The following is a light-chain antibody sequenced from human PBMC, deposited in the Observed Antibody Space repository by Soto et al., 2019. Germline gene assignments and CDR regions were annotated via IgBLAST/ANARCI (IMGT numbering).Light chain of an antibody. CDR2: DVS. Sequence: QSVLTQPASVSGSPGQSITISCTGNSSEFGGYNYVSWYQQHPGKAPKLMIYDVSNRPSGVSNRFSGSKSGNTASLTISGLQAEDEADYYCSSYTSSSTLDVFGTGTKVTVL. CDR1: SSEFGGYNY. J-gene: IGLJ1*01. CDR3: SSYTSSSTLDV. V-gene: IGLV2-14*01.